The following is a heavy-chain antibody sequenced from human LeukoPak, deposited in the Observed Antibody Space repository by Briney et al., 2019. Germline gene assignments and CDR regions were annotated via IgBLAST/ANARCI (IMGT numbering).Heavy chain of an antibody. CDR2: IYYSEST. D-gene: IGHD3-22*01. J-gene: IGHJ4*02. Sequence: SETLSLTCTVSGGSISSSSYYWGWIRQPPGKGLEWIGSIYYSESTYYNPSLKSRVTISVDTSKNQFSLNLSSVTAADTAVYYCARLYYDSSGYYQICYFDYWGQGILVTVSS. V-gene: IGHV4-39*01. CDR1: GGSISSSSYY. CDR3: ARLYYDSSGYYQICYFDY.